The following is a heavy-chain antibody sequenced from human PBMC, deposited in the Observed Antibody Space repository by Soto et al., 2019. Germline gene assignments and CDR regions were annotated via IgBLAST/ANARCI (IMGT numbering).Heavy chain of an antibody. Sequence: LSLPCTVSGGSISNGGYYWTWIRQHPGKGLEWIGYIYYSGSTYYNPSLKSRVTISVDTSKNQFSLKLTSVTAADTAVYYCARDVTDFWSGHEGMDVWGQGTTVTVSS. V-gene: IGHV4-31*03. J-gene: IGHJ6*02. CDR2: IYYSGST. D-gene: IGHD3-3*01. CDR1: GGSISNGGYY. CDR3: ARDVTDFWSGHEGMDV.